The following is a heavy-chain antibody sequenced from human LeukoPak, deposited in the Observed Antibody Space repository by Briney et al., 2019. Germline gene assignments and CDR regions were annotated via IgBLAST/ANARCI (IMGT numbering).Heavy chain of an antibody. Sequence: SETLSLTCAVSGDSSSSSIYYWGWIRQPPGKGLEWIGSIDYSGSTYYNPSLKSRATISIDTSKNQLSLKLGSVTAADTALYYCAREYTLYRSGWFLDYWGQGTVVTVSS. D-gene: IGHD6-19*01. J-gene: IGHJ4*02. CDR1: GDSSSSSIYY. V-gene: IGHV4-39*07. CDR2: IDYSGST. CDR3: AREYTLYRSGWFLDY.